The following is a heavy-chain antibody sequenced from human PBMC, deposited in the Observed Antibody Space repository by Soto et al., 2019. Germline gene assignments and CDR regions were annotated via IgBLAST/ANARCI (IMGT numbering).Heavy chain of an antibody. V-gene: IGHV4-31*03. CDR3: GRDPTP. CDR1: GCSISRGGYY. CDR2: IYYSGST. J-gene: IGHJ5*02. Sequence: QVQLQESGPGLVKPSQTLSLTCTVSGCSISRGGYYCSWIRQHPVKGLEWIGYIYYSGSTYYNTSLKSRLTISVETAKNQCPLKLCSVTAADTAVFYRGRDPTPWGQGTLVTVSS.